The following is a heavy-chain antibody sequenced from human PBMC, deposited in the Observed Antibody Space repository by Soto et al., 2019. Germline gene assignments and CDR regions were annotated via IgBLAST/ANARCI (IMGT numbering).Heavy chain of an antibody. CDR3: AKDGGSIYSSSWWYNWFDP. J-gene: IGHJ5*02. CDR2: ISGSGGST. V-gene: IGHV3-23*01. Sequence: PGGSLRLSCAASGFTFSSYAMSWVRQAPGKGLEWVPAISGSGGSTYYADSVKGRFTISRDNSKNTLYLQMNSLRAEDTAVYYCAKDGGSIYSSSWWYNWFDPWGQGTLVTVSS. CDR1: GFTFSSYA. D-gene: IGHD6-13*01.